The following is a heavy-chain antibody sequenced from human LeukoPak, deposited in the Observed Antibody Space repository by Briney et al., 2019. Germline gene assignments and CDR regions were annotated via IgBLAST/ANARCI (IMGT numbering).Heavy chain of an antibody. Sequence: ASVKVSCRASGYTFTSYGISWVRQAPGQGLEWMGWISAYNGNTNYAQKLQGRVTMTTDTSTSTAYMELRSLRSDDTAVYYCARDKAAEGWFDPWGQGTLVTVSS. CDR2: ISAYNGNT. CDR1: GYTFTSYG. V-gene: IGHV1-18*01. CDR3: ARDKAAEGWFDP. D-gene: IGHD6-13*01. J-gene: IGHJ5*02.